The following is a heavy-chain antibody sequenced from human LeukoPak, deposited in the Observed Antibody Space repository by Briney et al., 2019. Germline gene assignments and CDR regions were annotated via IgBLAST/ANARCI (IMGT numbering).Heavy chain of an antibody. D-gene: IGHD4-11*01. Sequence: PGGSLRLSCAASGFTFDDYGMSWVRQAPGKGLEWVSGINWNGGSTGYADSVKRRFTISRDNAKNSLYLQMNSLRAEDTALYYCARGYSNYYYYYMDVWGKGTTVTVSS. CDR1: GFTFDDYG. CDR3: ARGYSNYYYYYMDV. J-gene: IGHJ6*03. V-gene: IGHV3-20*04. CDR2: INWNGGST.